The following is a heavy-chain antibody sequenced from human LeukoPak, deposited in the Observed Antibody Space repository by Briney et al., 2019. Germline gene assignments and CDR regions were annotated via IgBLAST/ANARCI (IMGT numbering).Heavy chain of an antibody. CDR3: ARGMEPYYYMDV. J-gene: IGHJ6*03. D-gene: IGHD1-26*01. CDR2: INPNSGGT. Sequence: ASVKGSCKASGYTFTGYYMHWVRQTPGQGLEWMGWINPNSGGTNYAQKFQGRVTMTRDTSISTAYMELSRLRSDDTAVYYCARGMEPYYYMDVWGKGTTVTVSS. V-gene: IGHV1-2*02. CDR1: GYTFTGYY.